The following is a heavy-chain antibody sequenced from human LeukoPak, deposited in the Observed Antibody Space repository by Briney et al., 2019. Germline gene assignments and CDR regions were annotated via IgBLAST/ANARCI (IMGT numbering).Heavy chain of an antibody. CDR2: IYSGGST. V-gene: IGHV3-53*01. Sequence: GGSLRLSCAASGFTVSSNYMSWVCQAPGKGLEWVSIIYSGGSTYYADSVKGRFTISRDDSKNTLYLQMNSLRAEDTAVYYCAKDPLIAVAGSGYYYYGMDVWGQGTTVTVSS. CDR1: GFTVSSNY. CDR3: AKDPLIAVAGSGYYYYGMDV. D-gene: IGHD6-19*01. J-gene: IGHJ6*02.